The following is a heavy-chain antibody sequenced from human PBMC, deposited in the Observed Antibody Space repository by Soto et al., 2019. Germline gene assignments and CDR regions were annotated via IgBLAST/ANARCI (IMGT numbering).Heavy chain of an antibody. CDR2: ISYDGSNK. D-gene: IGHD1-26*01. V-gene: IGHV3-30-3*01. CDR1: RFTFSSYT. CDR3: ARGGQSGLSYAAFDY. J-gene: IGHJ4*02. Sequence: QVQLVESGGGVVQPGRSLRLSCAASRFTFSSYTLHWVRQAPGKGLEWVAVISYDGSNKDYADFVKGRFTISRDNSKNTLYLQMNSLRAEDTYVYYCARGGQSGLSYAAFDYWGQGTLVTVSS.